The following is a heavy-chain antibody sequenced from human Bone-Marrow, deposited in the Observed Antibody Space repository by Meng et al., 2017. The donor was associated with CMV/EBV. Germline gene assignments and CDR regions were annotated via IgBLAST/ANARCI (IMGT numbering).Heavy chain of an antibody. J-gene: IGHJ5*02. D-gene: IGHD3-10*01. Sequence: GSLRLSCTVSGYSISSGYYWGWIRQPPGKGLEWIGSIYHSGSTYYNPSLKSRVTISVDTSKNQFSLKLSSVTAADTAVYYCARGQESWGQGTLVTVSS. V-gene: IGHV4-38-2*02. CDR1: GYSISSGYY. CDR3: ARGQES. CDR2: IYHSGST.